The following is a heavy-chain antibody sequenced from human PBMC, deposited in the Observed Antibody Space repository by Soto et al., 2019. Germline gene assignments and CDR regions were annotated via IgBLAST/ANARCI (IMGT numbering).Heavy chain of an antibody. J-gene: IGHJ6*02. CDR1: GASISGHF. CDR3: AINADV. Sequence: QVQLQESGPGLVKPSETLSLTCTVSGASISGHFWSWIRQPPGKGLEWIAYIYSSGSSYNPSLKSRVTISVDTSKNQLSLKLSSVIAADSAVYYCAINADVWGQGTTVTVSS. V-gene: IGHV4-4*08. CDR2: IYSSGS.